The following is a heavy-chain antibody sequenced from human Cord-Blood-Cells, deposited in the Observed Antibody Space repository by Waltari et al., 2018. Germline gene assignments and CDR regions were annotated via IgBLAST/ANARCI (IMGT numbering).Heavy chain of an antibody. Sequence: EVQLVESGGGLVKPGGSLRLSCAASGFTFSSYSMTWVRQAPGKGLEWVSSISSSSSYIYYADSVKGRFTISRDNAKNSLYLQMNSLRAEDTAVYYCAGGYCSSTSCYDAFDIWGQGTMVTVSS. CDR1: GFTFSSYS. J-gene: IGHJ3*02. V-gene: IGHV3-21*01. CDR3: AGGYCSSTSCYDAFDI. CDR2: ISSSSSYI. D-gene: IGHD2-2*01.